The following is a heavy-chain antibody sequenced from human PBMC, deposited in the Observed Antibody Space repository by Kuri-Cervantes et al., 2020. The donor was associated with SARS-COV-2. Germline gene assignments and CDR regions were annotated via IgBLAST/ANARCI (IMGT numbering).Heavy chain of an antibody. CDR1: GFTFSSYS. CDR3: ARDGSDDFWSGHELGMDV. D-gene: IGHD3-3*01. Sequence: GGSLRLSCAASGFTFSSYSMNWVRQAPGKELEWVSYISSSSSTIYYADSVKGRFTISRDNAKNSLYLQMNSLRDEDTAVYYCARDGSDDFWSGHELGMDVWGQGTTVTVSS. J-gene: IGHJ6*02. V-gene: IGHV3-48*02. CDR2: ISSSSSTI.